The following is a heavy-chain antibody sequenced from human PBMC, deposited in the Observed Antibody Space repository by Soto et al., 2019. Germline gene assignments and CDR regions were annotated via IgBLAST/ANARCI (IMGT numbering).Heavy chain of an antibody. CDR2: IYYSGST. V-gene: IGHV4-59*01. CDR3: ARVNYGNYYYYYGMDV. J-gene: IGHJ6*02. CDR1: GGTISKYY. D-gene: IGHD4-17*01. Sequence: SETLCLTCTVSGGTISKYYWRWIRQPPGKGLEWIGYIYYSGSTNYNPSLKSRVTISVDTSKNQFSLKLNSVTAADTAVYYCARVNYGNYYYYYGMDVWGQGTTVT.